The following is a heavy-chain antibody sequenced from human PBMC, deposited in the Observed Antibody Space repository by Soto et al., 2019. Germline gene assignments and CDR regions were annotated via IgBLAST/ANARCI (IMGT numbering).Heavy chain of an antibody. Sequence: PGESLKISCQASGYIFSAYWIAWVRQMPGKGLEWMGIIYPADSETRYSPSFQGQVTISVDKSISTAYLQWSSLKTSDTAMYYCARNVLTGYYHYYYAKDVWGQGTTVTVSS. D-gene: IGHD3-9*01. CDR3: ARNVLTGYYHYYYAKDV. CDR2: IYPADSET. J-gene: IGHJ6*02. CDR1: GYIFSAYW. V-gene: IGHV5-51*01.